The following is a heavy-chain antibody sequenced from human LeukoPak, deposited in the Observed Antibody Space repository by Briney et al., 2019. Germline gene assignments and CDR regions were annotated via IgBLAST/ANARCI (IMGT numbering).Heavy chain of an antibody. D-gene: IGHD3-10*01. J-gene: IGHJ4*02. CDR1: GFTFTTYA. CDR3: TRDPSGSGPDFDF. CDR2: LSGDGGYK. V-gene: IGHV3-23*01. Sequence: GGSLRLSCAASGFTFTTYAMNWVRHAPGKGLEWVSGLSGDGGYKYYADSAKGRFTISRDNSKNTLHLQMSSLRAEDTAIYYCTRDPSGSGPDFDFWGQGTLVIVSS.